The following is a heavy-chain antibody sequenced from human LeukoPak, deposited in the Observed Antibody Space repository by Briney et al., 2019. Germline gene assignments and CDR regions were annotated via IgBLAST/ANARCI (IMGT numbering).Heavy chain of an antibody. J-gene: IGHJ3*02. CDR2: IYYSEST. CDR1: GGSISSSSYY. D-gene: IGHD1-26*01. Sequence: SETLSLTCTVSGGSISSSSYYWGWIRQPPGKGLEWIGSIYYSESTYYNPSLKSRVTISVDTSKNQFSLKLSSVTAADTAVYYCARERSGSYDAFDIWGQGTMVTVSS. V-gene: IGHV4-39*07. CDR3: ARERSGSYDAFDI.